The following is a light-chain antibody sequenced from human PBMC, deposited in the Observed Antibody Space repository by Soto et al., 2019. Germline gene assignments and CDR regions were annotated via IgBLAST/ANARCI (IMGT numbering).Light chain of an antibody. J-gene: IGKJ3*01. CDR3: QQSYNLPRT. CDR2: GAS. CDR1: QTISSY. V-gene: IGKV1-39*01. Sequence: DIQMTQSPSSLSASVGDRVTINCRASQTISSYLNWYQQKPGKAPKLLIYGASALQSGVPSRFSGSGSGTDFTLTNRSLQPDDFATYYCQQSYNLPRTFGPGTKVDIK.